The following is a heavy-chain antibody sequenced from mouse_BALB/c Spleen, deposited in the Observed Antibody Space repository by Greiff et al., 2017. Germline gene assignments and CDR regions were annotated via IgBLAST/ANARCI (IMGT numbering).Heavy chain of an antibody. CDR2: IDPFNGGT. D-gene: IGHD2-10*01. V-gene: IGHV1S135*01. Sequence: VQLKESGPELMKPGASVKISCKASGYSFTSYYMHWVKQSHGKSLEWIGYIDPFNGGTSYNQKFKGKATLTVDKSSSTAYMHLSSLTSEDSAVYYCARPYYGNYFDYWGQGTTLTVSS. CDR3: ARPYYGNYFDY. CDR1: GYSFTSYY. J-gene: IGHJ2*01.